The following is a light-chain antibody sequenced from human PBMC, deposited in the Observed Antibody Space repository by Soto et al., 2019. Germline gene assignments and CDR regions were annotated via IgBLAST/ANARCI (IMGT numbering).Light chain of an antibody. Sequence: ETVLTQSPATLSLSPGERATLSCRASQGVSDYLAWYQQKPGQAPRLLIYDISKRATGIPARFSGSGSGTDFTLTISSLEPEDFAVYYCHQRSNWPPTFGGGTKVDIK. CDR3: HQRSNWPPT. CDR1: QGVSDY. CDR2: DIS. V-gene: IGKV3-11*01. J-gene: IGKJ4*01.